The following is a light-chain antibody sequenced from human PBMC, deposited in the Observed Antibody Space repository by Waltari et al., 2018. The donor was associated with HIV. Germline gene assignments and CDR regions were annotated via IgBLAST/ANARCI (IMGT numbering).Light chain of an antibody. Sequence: SYEVTQALSVSVALGQTARITCGGNNIGGQKVPWYQQKPGQAPVLLIFRDNNRPAGIPERFSGSNSGNTATLTISRAQGGDEADYYCQLWHGSTMLFGGGTKLTVL. V-gene: IGLV3-9*01. CDR2: RDN. J-gene: IGLJ2*01. CDR3: QLWHGSTML. CDR1: NIGGQK.